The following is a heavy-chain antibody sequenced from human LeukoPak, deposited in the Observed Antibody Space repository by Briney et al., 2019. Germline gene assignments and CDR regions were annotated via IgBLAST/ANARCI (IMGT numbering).Heavy chain of an antibody. Sequence: SVKVSCKASGTFTDYSISWVQQAPGQGLEWMGRIIPILGQTDYTQKFHDRVTFTADKSTTTAYMELTSLNSEDTAIYYCVVSGYYYDWFDPWGQGTLVTV. CDR1: GTFTDYS. D-gene: IGHD3-3*01. CDR3: VVSGYYYDWFDP. J-gene: IGHJ5*02. CDR2: IIPILGQT. V-gene: IGHV1-69*02.